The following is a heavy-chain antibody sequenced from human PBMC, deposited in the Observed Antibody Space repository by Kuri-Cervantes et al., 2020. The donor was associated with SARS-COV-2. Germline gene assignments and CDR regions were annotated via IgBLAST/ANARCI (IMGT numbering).Heavy chain of an antibody. Sequence: GESLKISCAASGFTFSVYYMSWIRQAPGKGLEWVSYISSSGSTIYYADSVKGRFTISRDNAKNSLYLQMNSLRAEDTAVYYCARDHGYGDYYYCYYYMDVWGKGTTVTVSS. CDR3: ARDHGYGDYYYCYYYMDV. D-gene: IGHD4-17*01. CDR1: GFTFSVYY. CDR2: ISSSGSTI. V-gene: IGHV3-11*04. J-gene: IGHJ6*03.